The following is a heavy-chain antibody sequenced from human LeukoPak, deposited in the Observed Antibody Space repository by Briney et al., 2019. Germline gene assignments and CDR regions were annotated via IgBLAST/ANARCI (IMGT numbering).Heavy chain of an antibody. J-gene: IGHJ6*02. D-gene: IGHD3-9*01. CDR3: ARDFIGRYFDWLVTAFYYYYGMDV. Sequence: GGSLRLSCAASGFTFSSYWMSWVRQAPGKGLEWVANIKQDGREKYYVDSVKGRFTISRDNAKNSLYLQMNSLRAEDTAVYYCARDFIGRYFDWLVTAFYYYYGMDVWGQGTTVTVSS. CDR2: IKQDGREK. CDR1: GFTFSSYW. V-gene: IGHV3-7*01.